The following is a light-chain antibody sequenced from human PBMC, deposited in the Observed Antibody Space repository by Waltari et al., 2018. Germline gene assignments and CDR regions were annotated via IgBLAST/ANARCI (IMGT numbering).Light chain of an antibody. CDR3: QSYDSDEWVV. CDR1: SDSIASNY. CDR2: EDN. Sequence: NSLLTQPHSVSESPGKTVTISCTRTSDSIASNYVQWYQQRPGSAPTTVIFEDNQRPSVVPNRFSSAIDTSSNSASLTISGLKTEDEALYYCQSYDSDEWVVFGGGTKLTVL. V-gene: IGLV6-57*03. J-gene: IGLJ2*01.